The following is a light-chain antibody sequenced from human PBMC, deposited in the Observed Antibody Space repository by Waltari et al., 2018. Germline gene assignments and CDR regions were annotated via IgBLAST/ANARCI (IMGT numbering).Light chain of an antibody. CDR2: VNRDGSH. V-gene: IGLV4-69*01. CDR3: QTWGTDIYV. J-gene: IGLJ1*01. CDR1: SGPNHYA. Sequence: QLVLTQSPSASASLGASVKVTCTLSSGPNHYAIAWHPQQPEKGPRYLMTVNRDGSHIKGDGIPDRFSGSSSGADRYLTISSLQSEDEADYYCQTWGTDIYVFGTGTKVTVL.